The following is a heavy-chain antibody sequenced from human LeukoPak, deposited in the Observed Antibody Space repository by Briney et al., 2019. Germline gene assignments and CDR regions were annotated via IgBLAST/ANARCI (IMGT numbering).Heavy chain of an antibody. D-gene: IGHD4-17*01. J-gene: IGHJ4*02. CDR3: ARGNIYGDQYYFDY. CDR1: GFTFSSYW. Sequence: PGGSLRLSCAASGFTFSSYWMSWVRQAPGKGLEWVANIKQDGSEKYYVDSVKGRFTISRDNAKNSLYLQMNSLRAEDTAVYYCARGNIYGDQYYFDYWGQGTLVTVSS. CDR2: IKQDGSEK. V-gene: IGHV3-7*01.